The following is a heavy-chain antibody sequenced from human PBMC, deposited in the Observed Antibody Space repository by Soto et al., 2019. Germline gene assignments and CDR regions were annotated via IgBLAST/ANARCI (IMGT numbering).Heavy chain of an antibody. J-gene: IGHJ5*02. CDR1: VASISSGGYY. CDR3: ARDSKHDTSGYPPWFAP. Sequence: QVQLQESGPGLVKPSQTLSLTCTVSVASISSGGYYWSWIRQHPGEGLEWIGYIYYSGSTSYNPSLKSRVTISVDTSKNHFSLKLSSVTDADTAVYYCARDSKHDTSGYPPWFAPWGQGTLVTVSS. V-gene: IGHV4-31*03. D-gene: IGHD3-22*01. CDR2: IYYSGST.